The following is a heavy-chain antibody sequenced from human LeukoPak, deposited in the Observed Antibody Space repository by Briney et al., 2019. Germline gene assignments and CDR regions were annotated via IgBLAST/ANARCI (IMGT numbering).Heavy chain of an antibody. D-gene: IGHD4-23*01. CDR1: GFSLSTSGVG. Sequence: SGPTLVNPTQTLTLTCTFSGFSLSTSGVGVGWIRQPPGKALEWLALIYWDDDKRYSPSLKSRLTITKDTSKNQVVLTMTHMDPVDTATYYCAHHIYYGNSHSYDYWGQGTLVTVSS. CDR2: IYWDDDK. CDR3: AHHIYYGNSHSYDY. J-gene: IGHJ4*02. V-gene: IGHV2-5*02.